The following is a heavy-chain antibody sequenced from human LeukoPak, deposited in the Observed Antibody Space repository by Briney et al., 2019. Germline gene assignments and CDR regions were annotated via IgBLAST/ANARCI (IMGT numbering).Heavy chain of an antibody. CDR2: ISSSSGTI. CDR1: GFTFSSYS. V-gene: IGHV3-48*01. CDR3: ARGGSSSWYGYYFDY. Sequence: GGSLRLSCAASGFTFSSYSMNWVRQAPEKGLEWVSYISSSSGTIYSADSVKGRFTISRDNAKNSLYLQMNSLRAEDTAVYYCARGGSSSWYGYYFDYWGQGTLVTVSS. J-gene: IGHJ4*02. D-gene: IGHD6-13*01.